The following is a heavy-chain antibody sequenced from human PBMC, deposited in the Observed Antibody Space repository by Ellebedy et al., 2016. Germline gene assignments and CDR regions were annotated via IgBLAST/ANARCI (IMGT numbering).Heavy chain of an antibody. D-gene: IGHD2-21*01. CDR3: AKHETDGDYYFDL. J-gene: IGHJ2*01. Sequence: GGSLRLSXAASGFTFKTYAMSWVRQAPGEGLEWVSTLSGSGPKTYYADSVQGRFTISRGNSKSTLYLQMNSLRAEDTAVYYCAKHETDGDYYFDLWGRGILVTVSS. CDR2: LSGSGPKT. V-gene: IGHV3-23*01. CDR1: GFTFKTYA.